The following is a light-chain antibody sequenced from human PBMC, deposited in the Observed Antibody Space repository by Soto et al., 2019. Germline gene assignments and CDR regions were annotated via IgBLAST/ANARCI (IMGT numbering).Light chain of an antibody. CDR3: TAWDDSLNAVV. CDR1: SSNVGSNT. CDR2: SSN. V-gene: IGLV1-44*01. J-gene: IGLJ2*01. Sequence: QPVLTQPPSASGTPGQRVTISCSGSSSNVGSNTVNWYQQLPGTAPKLLIYSSNQRPSGVPDRFAGSKSGTSASLAISGLQSEDEADYYCTAWDDSLNAVVFGRGTKLTVL.